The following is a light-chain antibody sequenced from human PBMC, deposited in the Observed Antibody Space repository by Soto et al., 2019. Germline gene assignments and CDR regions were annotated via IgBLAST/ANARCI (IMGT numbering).Light chain of an antibody. J-gene: IGKJ5*01. V-gene: IGKV3-20*01. CDR1: QSITNNY. CDR3: QQYNEWPPFT. CDR2: GAS. Sequence: EIVLTQSPGTLSLSPGERATLSCRASQSITNNYLAWYQQKPGRAHRLLIYGASSRATGIPDRFSGSGSGTDFTLTISRLEPEDFAMYYCQQYNEWPPFTFGQGTRLEIK.